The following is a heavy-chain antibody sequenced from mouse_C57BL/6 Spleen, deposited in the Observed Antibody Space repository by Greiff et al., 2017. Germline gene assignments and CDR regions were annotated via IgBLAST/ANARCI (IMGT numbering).Heavy chain of an antibody. CDR3: SYGYDVRIAY. CDR1: GYTFTSYW. V-gene: IGHV1-64*01. D-gene: IGHD2-2*01. Sequence: VQLQQPGAELVKPGASVKLSCKASGYTFTSYWMHWVKQRPGQGLEWIGMIHPNSGGTNYNEKFKSKATLTVDKSSSTAYMQLSRLTSEDSAVYYCSYGYDVRIAYWGQGTLVTVSA. CDR2: IHPNSGGT. J-gene: IGHJ3*01.